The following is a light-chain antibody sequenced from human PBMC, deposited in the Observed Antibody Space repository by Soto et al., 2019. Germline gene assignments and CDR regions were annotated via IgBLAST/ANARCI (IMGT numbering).Light chain of an antibody. J-gene: IGLJ3*02. Sequence: QAASVSGSPGQSVTISCTGTSSDIGSYNLVSWYHHRPGQAPKLVIYEVTRRPSVDSNRFSGSKSGNTASLTIAGLQPDDEGDYYCCSYAGGRTFVVFGGGTKVTVL. CDR2: EVT. V-gene: IGLV2-23*02. CDR3: CSYAGGRTFVV. CDR1: SSDIGSYNL.